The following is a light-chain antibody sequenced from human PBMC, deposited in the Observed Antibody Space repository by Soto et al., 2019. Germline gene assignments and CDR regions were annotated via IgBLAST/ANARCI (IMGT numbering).Light chain of an antibody. J-gene: IGKJ4*01. Sequence: EIVLTQSPGTLSLSPGERATLSCRASQSVSSNYLAWYQQRPGQGPRLLIYGASSRATGIPDRFGGSGSGKDFTFTISRLEPEDFAVYYCQQYGTSPLTFGGGTKVYIK. CDR3: QQYGTSPLT. V-gene: IGKV3-20*01. CDR2: GAS. CDR1: QSVSSNY.